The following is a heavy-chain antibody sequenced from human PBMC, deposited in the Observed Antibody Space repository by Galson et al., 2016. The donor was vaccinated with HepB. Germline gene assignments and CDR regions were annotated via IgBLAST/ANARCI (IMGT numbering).Heavy chain of an antibody. CDR3: AKVKTGGDYDFWSLDY. CDR2: ISYDGSNK. CDR1: GFTFSSYG. J-gene: IGHJ4*02. D-gene: IGHD3-3*01. Sequence: SLRLSCAASGFTFSSYGMHWVRQAPGKGLEWVAVISYDGSNKYYADSVKGRFTISRDNSKNTLYLQMNSLRAEDTAVYYCAKVKTGGDYDFWSLDYWGQGTLVTASS. V-gene: IGHV3-30*18.